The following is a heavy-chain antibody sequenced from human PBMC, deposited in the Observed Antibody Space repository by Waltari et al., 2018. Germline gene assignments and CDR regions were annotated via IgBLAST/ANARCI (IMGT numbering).Heavy chain of an antibody. CDR3: ARQLPRFDL. J-gene: IGHJ2*01. V-gene: IGHV4-39*01. CDR2: IYYSGST. Sequence: QLQLQESGPGLVKPSETLSLTCTVSGGSISSSSYYWGWIRQPPGKGLEWIGSIYYSGSTYDTPSRKSRVPISVDTSKNQFSLKLGSVTAADTAVYYCARQLPRFDLWGRGTLVTVSS. CDR1: GGSISSSSYY. D-gene: IGHD2-15*01.